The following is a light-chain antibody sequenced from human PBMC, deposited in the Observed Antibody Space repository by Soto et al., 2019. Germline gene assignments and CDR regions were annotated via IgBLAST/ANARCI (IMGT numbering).Light chain of an antibody. CDR2: GNS. Sequence: QLVLTQPPSVSGAPGQRVTISCTGSSSNIGAAYDVHWYPQLPGTARKLLIYGNSNRASGVPDRFSGSKSGTSASLAITGLQAEDEADYYCQSYDSSLNGVIFGGGTKLTVL. V-gene: IGLV1-40*01. J-gene: IGLJ2*01. CDR3: QSYDSSLNGVI. CDR1: SSNIGAAYD.